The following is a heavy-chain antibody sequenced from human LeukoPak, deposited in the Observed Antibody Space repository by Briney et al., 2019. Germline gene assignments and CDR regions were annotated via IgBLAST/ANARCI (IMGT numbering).Heavy chain of an antibody. J-gene: IGHJ5*02. V-gene: IGHV3-11*01. CDR3: ARSARPLDS. Sequence: PGGSLRLSCAASGFTFSDFYMSWIRQAPGKGLEYLSYISGSGHDIIYADSVRGRFTISRDNAENSLYLQMNSLRAEDTAVYYCARSARPLDSWGQGTLVTVSS. CDR1: GFTFSDFY. D-gene: IGHD6-25*01. CDR2: ISGSGHDI.